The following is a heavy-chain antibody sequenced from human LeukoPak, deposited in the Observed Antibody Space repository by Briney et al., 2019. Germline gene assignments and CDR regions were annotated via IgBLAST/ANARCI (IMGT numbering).Heavy chain of an antibody. V-gene: IGHV1-18*01. CDR3: ARPRSGGSSQGAFGI. CDR1: GYTFTSNS. Sequence: ASVKVSCKASGYTFTSNSINWVRQAPGQGLEWMGWISTYNGKTGYAQQFQGRVTMTRDTSTSTVYLELNSLRSEDTAVYFCARPRSGGSSQGAFGIWGQGTMVTVSS. CDR2: ISTYNGKT. J-gene: IGHJ3*02. D-gene: IGHD2-15*01.